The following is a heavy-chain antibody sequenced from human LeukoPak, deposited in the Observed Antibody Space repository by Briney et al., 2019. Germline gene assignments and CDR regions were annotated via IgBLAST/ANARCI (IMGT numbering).Heavy chain of an antibody. CDR3: AKGYSYGYDEDDAFDI. V-gene: IGHV3-30*18. J-gene: IGHJ3*02. CDR2: ISYDGSNK. CDR1: GFTFSSYG. D-gene: IGHD5-18*01. Sequence: TGGSLRLSCAASGFTFSSYGMHWVRQAPGKGLEWVAVISYDGSNKYYADSVKGRFTISRDNSKNTLYLQMNSLRAEDTAVYYCAKGYSYGYDEDDAFDIWGQGTMVTVSS.